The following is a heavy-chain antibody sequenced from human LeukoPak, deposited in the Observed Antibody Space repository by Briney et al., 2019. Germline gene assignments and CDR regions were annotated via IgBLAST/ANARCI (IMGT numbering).Heavy chain of an antibody. CDR1: GGSISSSSYY. D-gene: IGHD2-2*02. V-gene: IGHV4-39*01. CDR2: IYYSGST. CDR3: ARQDIVVVPAAINY. J-gene: IGHJ4*02. Sequence: PSETLSLTCTVSGGSISSSSYYWGWIRQPPGKGLEWIGSIYYSGSTYYNPSLKSRVTISVDTSKNQFSQKLSSVTAADTAVYYCARQDIVVVPAAINYWGQGTLVTVSS.